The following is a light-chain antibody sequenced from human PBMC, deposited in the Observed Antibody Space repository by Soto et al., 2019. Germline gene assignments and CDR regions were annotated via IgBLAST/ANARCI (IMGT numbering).Light chain of an antibody. J-gene: IGKJ5*01. Sequence: EIVLTQSPGTLSLSPGERATLSCRASQSVSSSYLAWDQQKPGQAPRLLIYGASSRATGIPDRFSGSGSGTDFTLTISRLEPEDFAVYYCQQYGSSLPITVGQGTRLEIK. V-gene: IGKV3-20*01. CDR2: GAS. CDR1: QSVSSSY. CDR3: QQYGSSLPIT.